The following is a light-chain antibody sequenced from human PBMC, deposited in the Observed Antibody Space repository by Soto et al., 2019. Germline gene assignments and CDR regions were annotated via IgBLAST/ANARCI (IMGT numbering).Light chain of an antibody. J-gene: IGKJ1*01. Sequence: EIVLTQSPGTLSLSPGERATLSCRASQSVSSNYLAWYRRKPGQAPRLLIYGASNRATDIPGRFSGSGSGTDFTLTITRLEPEDFAVYYCQQYGSSPPTFGPGTRVAIK. CDR2: GAS. V-gene: IGKV3-20*01. CDR3: QQYGSSPPT. CDR1: QSVSSNY.